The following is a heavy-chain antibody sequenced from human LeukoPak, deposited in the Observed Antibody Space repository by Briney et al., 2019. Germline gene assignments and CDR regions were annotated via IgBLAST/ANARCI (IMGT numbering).Heavy chain of an antibody. Sequence: PGGSLRLSCAASGFTVSNNYMSWVRQAPGKGLVWVSVIYSGGSTHYADSVKGRFTISRDNSKNTVNLQMNSLRAEDTAVYYCARDRRVVPAAIYFYYMDVWGKGTTVTVSS. J-gene: IGHJ6*03. V-gene: IGHV3-53*01. D-gene: IGHD2-2*01. CDR3: ARDRRVVPAAIYFYYMDV. CDR1: GFTVSNNY. CDR2: IYSGGST.